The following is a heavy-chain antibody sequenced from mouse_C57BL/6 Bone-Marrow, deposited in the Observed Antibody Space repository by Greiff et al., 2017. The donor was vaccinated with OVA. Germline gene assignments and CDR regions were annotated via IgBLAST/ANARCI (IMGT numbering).Heavy chain of an antibody. V-gene: IGHV5-16*01. J-gene: IGHJ4*01. Sequence: EVKVVESEGGLVQPGSSMKLSCTASGFTFSDYYMAWVRQVPEKGLEWVANINYDGSSTYYLDSLKSRFIISRDNAKNILYLQMSSLKSEDTATYYCARDLHYYGSSYGAMDYWGQGTSVTVSS. CDR2: INYDGSST. D-gene: IGHD1-1*01. CDR3: ARDLHYYGSSYGAMDY. CDR1: GFTFSDYY.